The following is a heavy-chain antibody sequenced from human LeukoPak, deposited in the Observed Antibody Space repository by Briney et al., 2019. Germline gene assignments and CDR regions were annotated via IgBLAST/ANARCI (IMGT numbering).Heavy chain of an antibody. CDR1: GFTVSSDY. D-gene: IGHD1-26*01. J-gene: IGHJ1*01. CDR2: IEQDGSEK. V-gene: IGHV3-7*01. CDR3: ARISGSSKKYFQH. Sequence: GGSLRLSCAASGFTVSSDYMSWVRQAPGKGLEWVANIEQDGSEKYYVDSVKGRFTISRDNANNSVYLQMNSLRAEDTALYYCARISGSSKKYFQHWGQGTLATVSS.